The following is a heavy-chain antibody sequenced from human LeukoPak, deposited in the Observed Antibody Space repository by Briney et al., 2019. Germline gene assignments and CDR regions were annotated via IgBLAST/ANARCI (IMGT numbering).Heavy chain of an antibody. Sequence: ASVKVSCKASGYTFTSYGISWARQAPGQGLEWMGWISAYNGNTNYAQKLQGRVTMTTDTSTSTAYMELRSLRSDDTAVYYCARDALYYDYVWGSYRPFDYWGQGTLVTVSS. CDR1: GYTFTSYG. D-gene: IGHD3-16*02. V-gene: IGHV1-18*01. CDR3: ARDALYYDYVWGSYRPFDY. CDR2: ISAYNGNT. J-gene: IGHJ4*02.